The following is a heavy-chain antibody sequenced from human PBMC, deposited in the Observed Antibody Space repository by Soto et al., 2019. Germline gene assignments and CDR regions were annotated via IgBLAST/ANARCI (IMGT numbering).Heavy chain of an antibody. CDR3: AREILTGYYPAGWFDP. D-gene: IGHD3-9*01. V-gene: IGHV4-39*02. CDR1: GGSISSSTYY. J-gene: IGHJ5*02. Sequence: QLQLQESGPGLVKPSETLSLTCTVSGGSISSSTYYWGWIRQPPGKGLEWIGSIYFRGSTYYNPSLKSRVTVSVDTSKKQFPQKLTSVTAADTAVYYCAREILTGYYPAGWFDPWGQGTLVTVSS. CDR2: IYFRGST.